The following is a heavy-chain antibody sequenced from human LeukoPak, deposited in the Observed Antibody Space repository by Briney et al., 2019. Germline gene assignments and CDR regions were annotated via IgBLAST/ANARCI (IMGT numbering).Heavy chain of an antibody. D-gene: IGHD2-15*01. V-gene: IGHV1-2*02. CDR3: ARDPGGSNWHNWFDP. CDR1: GYTFIGYY. Sequence: ASVKVSCKASGYTFIGYYMQWVRQAPGQGLEWMGWINPKSGGTNYARKFQGRVTMTRDTSIDTAYMELTSLRSDDTAVYYCARDPGGSNWHNWFDPWGQGTLVTVSS. CDR2: INPKSGGT. J-gene: IGHJ5*02.